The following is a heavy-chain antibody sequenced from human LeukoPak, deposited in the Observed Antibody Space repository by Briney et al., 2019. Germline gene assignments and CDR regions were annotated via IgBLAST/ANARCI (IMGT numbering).Heavy chain of an antibody. CDR2: MNPNSGNT. Sequence: ASVKASCKASGYTFTSYDINWVRQATGQGLEWMGWMNPNSGNTGYAQKFQGRVTMTRNTSISTAYMELSSLRSEDTAVYYCARGQVAVAPDAFDIWGQGTMVTVSS. CDR1: GYTFTSYD. J-gene: IGHJ3*02. V-gene: IGHV1-8*01. D-gene: IGHD6-19*01. CDR3: ARGQVAVAPDAFDI.